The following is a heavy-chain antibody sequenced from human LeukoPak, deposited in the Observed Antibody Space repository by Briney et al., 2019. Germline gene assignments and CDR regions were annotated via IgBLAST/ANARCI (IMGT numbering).Heavy chain of an antibody. V-gene: IGHV3-23*01. J-gene: IGHJ4*02. CDR2: ITGGSGAK. CDR3: AKDTPLTTYTSGWSSNSFDY. D-gene: IGHD6-19*01. CDR1: GFTLSSFA. Sequence: GGSLRLSCTVSGFTLSSFAMSWVRQAPGKGLEWVSTITGGSGAKYYADSVKGRFTISRDNSKDTLYLQMHSLRAEDTAVYFCAKDTPLTTYTSGWSSNSFDYWGQGTLVAVSS.